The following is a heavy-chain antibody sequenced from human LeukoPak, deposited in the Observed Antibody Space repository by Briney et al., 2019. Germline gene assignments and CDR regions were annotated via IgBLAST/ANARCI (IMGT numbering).Heavy chain of an antibody. J-gene: IGHJ6*03. CDR1: GFTVSSNY. Sequence: GGSLRLSCAASGFTVSSNYMSWVRQAPGKGLEWVSVIYSGGSTYYADSVKGRFTISRDNSKNTLYLQMNSLRAEDTAVYYCARGRYDSSGYIGSYYYYYMDVWGKGTTVTISS. CDR3: ARGRYDSSGYIGSYYYYYMDV. D-gene: IGHD3-22*01. V-gene: IGHV3-53*01. CDR2: IYSGGST.